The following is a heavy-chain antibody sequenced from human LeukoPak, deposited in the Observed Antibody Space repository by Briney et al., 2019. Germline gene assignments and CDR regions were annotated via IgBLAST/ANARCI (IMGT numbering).Heavy chain of an antibody. CDR2: ISGSAEHT. CDR3: AKHGFSSGWPQVPSEH. Sequence: GGSLRLSCTASSFTFSNYALSWVRQAPGKGLEWVSAISGSAEHTYYADSVKGRFTISRDNSKNTLYLQMISLRAEDTAVYYCAKHGFSSGWPQVPSEHWGQGTLVTVSS. J-gene: IGHJ4*02. V-gene: IGHV3-23*01. D-gene: IGHD6-19*01. CDR1: SFTFSNYA.